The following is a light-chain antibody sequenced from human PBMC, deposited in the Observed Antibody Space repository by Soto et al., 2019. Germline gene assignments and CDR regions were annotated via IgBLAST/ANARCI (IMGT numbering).Light chain of an antibody. Sequence: ETVLIPYPANLAVSPGEIAIRSCRTSQTVSSSFLAWYQQKPGQAPRLLMFDASNRATDIPDRFRGSGSGTDFTLTIGRLEPEDFAVYYCQQFGSLGTFGQGTKVQ. J-gene: IGKJ1*01. CDR2: DAS. CDR1: QTVSSSF. CDR3: QQFGSLGT. V-gene: IGKV3-20*01.